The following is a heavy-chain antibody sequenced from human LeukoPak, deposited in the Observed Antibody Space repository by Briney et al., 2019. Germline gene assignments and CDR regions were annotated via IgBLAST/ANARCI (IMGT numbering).Heavy chain of an antibody. V-gene: IGHV1-69*06. CDR2: IIPIFGTA. CDR1: GGTFSSYA. D-gene: IGHD3-16*02. Sequence: ASVKVSCKASGGTFSSYAISWVRQAPGQGLEWMGGIIPIFGTANYAQKFQGRVTITADKSTSTAYMELSSLRSEDTAVYYCARGNYDYVWGSYRPNMDVWGKGTTVTASS. J-gene: IGHJ6*03. CDR3: ARGNYDYVWGSYRPNMDV.